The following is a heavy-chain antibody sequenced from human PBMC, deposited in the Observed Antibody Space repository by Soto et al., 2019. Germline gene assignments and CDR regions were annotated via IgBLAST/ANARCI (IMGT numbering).Heavy chain of an antibody. Sequence: ASVKVSCKASGYTFTSYGISWVRQAPGQGLEWMGWISAYNGNTNYAQKLQGRDTMTTDTSTSTAYMELRSLRSDDTAVYYCAIQALRYCSGGSCSFDIWGQGTMVTVS. D-gene: IGHD2-15*01. CDR3: AIQALRYCSGGSCSFDI. CDR2: ISAYNGNT. CDR1: GYTFTSYG. V-gene: IGHV1-18*04. J-gene: IGHJ3*02.